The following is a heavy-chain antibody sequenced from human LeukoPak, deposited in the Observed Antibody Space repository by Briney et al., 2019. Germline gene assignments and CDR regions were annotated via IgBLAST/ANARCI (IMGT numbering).Heavy chain of an antibody. J-gene: IGHJ5*02. Sequence: PSETLSLTCTVSGGSISSYYWSWIRQPPGKGLEWIGYICYSGSTNYNPSLKSRVTISVDTSKNQFSLKLSSVTAADTAVYYCARGGYGSSSHNWFDPWGQGTLVTVSS. V-gene: IGHV4-59*01. CDR2: ICYSGST. D-gene: IGHD2-2*01. CDR1: GGSISSYY. CDR3: ARGGYGSSSHNWFDP.